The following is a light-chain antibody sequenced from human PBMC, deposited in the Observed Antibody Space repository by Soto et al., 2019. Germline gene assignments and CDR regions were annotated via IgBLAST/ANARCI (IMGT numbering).Light chain of an antibody. J-gene: IGKJ1*01. CDR2: KES. Sequence: DIQMTQSPSTLSGSVGDRVTITCRASQTISSWLAWYQHKPGKAPKLLTYKESTLKSGVPSRFSGSGSGTEFTLTISSLQLDDFATYYCEHYYSYSEAFGQGTKVELK. CDR1: QTISSW. CDR3: EHYYSYSEA. V-gene: IGKV1-5*03.